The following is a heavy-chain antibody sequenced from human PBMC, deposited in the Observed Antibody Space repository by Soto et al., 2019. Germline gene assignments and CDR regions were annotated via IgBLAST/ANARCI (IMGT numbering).Heavy chain of an antibody. D-gene: IGHD2-15*01. CDR3: ARLYCSGGSCYHVDY. V-gene: IGHV4-31*03. Sequence: QVQLQESGPGLVKPSQTLSLTCTVSGGSISSGGYYWSWIRQHPGKGLEWIGYIYYSGSTYYNPSLKSRVTLSVDTSKNQFSLKLSSVTAADTAVYYCARLYCSGGSCYHVDYWGQGTLVTVSS. CDR1: GGSISSGGYY. J-gene: IGHJ4*02. CDR2: IYYSGST.